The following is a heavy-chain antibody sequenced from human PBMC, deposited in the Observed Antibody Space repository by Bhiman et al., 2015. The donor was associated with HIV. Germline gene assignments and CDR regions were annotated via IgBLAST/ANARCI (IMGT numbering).Heavy chain of an antibody. CDR1: GFTFDDYG. CDR3: ARDPEFDGSGYWAPSDY. J-gene: IGHJ4*02. CDR2: INWNGGRT. V-gene: IGHV3-20*04. D-gene: IGHD3-22*01. Sequence: EVQLVESGGGVVRPGGSLRLSCAASGFTFDDYGMSWVRQVPGKGLEWVSGINWNGGRTGYADSVKGRFTISRDNAKNSLYLQMNSLRAEDTALYYCARDPEFDGSGYWAPSDYWGQGTLVTVSS.